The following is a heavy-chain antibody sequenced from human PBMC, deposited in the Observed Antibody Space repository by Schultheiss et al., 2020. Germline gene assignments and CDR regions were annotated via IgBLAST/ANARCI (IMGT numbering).Heavy chain of an antibody. J-gene: IGHJ4*02. CDR2: INHSGST. D-gene: IGHD2-2*01. V-gene: IGHV4-34*01. Sequence: SQTLSLTCAVYGGSFSGYYWSWIRQPPGKGLEWIGEINHSGSTNYNPSLKSRVTISVDTSKNQFSLKLSSVTAADTAVYYCARGGEVPALDYWGQGTLVTFSS. CDR3: ARGGEVPALDY. CDR1: GGSFSGYY.